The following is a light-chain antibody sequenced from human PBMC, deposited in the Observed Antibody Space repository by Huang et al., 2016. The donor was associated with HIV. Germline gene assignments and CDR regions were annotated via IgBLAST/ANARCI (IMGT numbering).Light chain of an antibody. CDR2: RAS. Sequence: EILLTQSPDTLSLSPGERATLSCRASQSVNNNYLAWDQQKPGQAPRLLIDRASTRATGIPDRCSGSGSGTDFTLTISRLEPDDFAVYYCQQFGSSPPYSFGQGTKLEIK. V-gene: IGKV3-20*01. CDR3: QQFGSSPPYS. J-gene: IGKJ2*03. CDR1: QSVNNNY.